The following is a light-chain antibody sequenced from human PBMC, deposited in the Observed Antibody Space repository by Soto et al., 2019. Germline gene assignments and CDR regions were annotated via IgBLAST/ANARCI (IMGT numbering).Light chain of an antibody. V-gene: IGLV2-11*01. CDR1: SSDVGTYEY. Sequence: QSALTQPPSVSGSPGQSVTISCSGTSSDVGTYEYVSWYQHHPGKAPKLMIYEVSKRPSGLSDRFSGSKSATTASLTISGVQADDEAEYYCCSYTAVRTFVFGGGTKLTVL. CDR3: CSYTAVRTFV. CDR2: EVS. J-gene: IGLJ2*01.